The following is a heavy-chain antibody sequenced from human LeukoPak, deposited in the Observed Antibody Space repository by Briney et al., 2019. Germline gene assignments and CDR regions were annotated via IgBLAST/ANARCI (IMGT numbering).Heavy chain of an antibody. V-gene: IGHV4-61*02. CDR2: MYTSGSS. CDR1: GGSISSGSYY. D-gene: IGHD3-10*01. Sequence: SQTLSLTCTVSGGSISSGSYYWTWIRQPPGKGLEWIGRMYTSGSSDYNPSLKSRPSISVDTSKNLFSLNLSSVTAADTAVYYCVREPGRVGEFYFDYWGQGILVTVSS. CDR3: VREPGRVGEFYFDY. J-gene: IGHJ4*02.